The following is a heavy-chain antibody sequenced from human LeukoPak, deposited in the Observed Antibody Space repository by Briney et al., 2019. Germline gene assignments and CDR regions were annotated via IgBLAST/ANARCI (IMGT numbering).Heavy chain of an antibody. D-gene: IGHD6-13*01. CDR1: GYTFTGYY. J-gene: IGHJ4*02. Sequence: ASVKVSCKASGYTFTGYYMHWVRQAPGQGLEWMGWMNPNSGNTGYAQKFQGRVTMTRNTSISTAYMELSSLRSEDTAVYYCARSGGYSSSWPIFYDYWGQGTLVTVSS. CDR3: ARSGGYSSSWPIFYDY. CDR2: MNPNSGNT. V-gene: IGHV1-8*02.